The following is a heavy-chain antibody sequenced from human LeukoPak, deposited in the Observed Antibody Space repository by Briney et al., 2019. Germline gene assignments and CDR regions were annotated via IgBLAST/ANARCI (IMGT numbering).Heavy chain of an antibody. D-gene: IGHD3-3*01. CDR2: IKSKTDGGTT. CDR1: GFTFSNAW. CDR3: TTEPITIFGVEYNYYYGMGV. Sequence: GGSLRLSCAASGFTFSNAWMSWVRQAPGKGLEWVGRIKSKTDGGTTDYAAPVKGRFTISRDDSKNTLYLQMNSLKTEDTAVYYCTTEPITIFGVEYNYYYGMGVWGQGTTVTVSS. J-gene: IGHJ6*02. V-gene: IGHV3-15*01.